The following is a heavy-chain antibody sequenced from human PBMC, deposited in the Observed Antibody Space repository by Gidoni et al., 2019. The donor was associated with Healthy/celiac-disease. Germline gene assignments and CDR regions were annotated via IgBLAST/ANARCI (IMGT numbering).Heavy chain of an antibody. V-gene: IGHV4-59*08. J-gene: IGHJ4*02. CDR2: IYYSGST. D-gene: IGHD6-13*01. Sequence: QVQLQESGPGLVKPSETLSLTCTVSGGPISSYYWSWIRQPPGKGLEWIGYIYYSGSTNYNPSLKSRVTISVDTSKNQFSLKLSSVTAADTAVYYCARLGSQLVFDYWGQGTLVTVSS. CDR1: GGPISSYY. CDR3: ARLGSQLVFDY.